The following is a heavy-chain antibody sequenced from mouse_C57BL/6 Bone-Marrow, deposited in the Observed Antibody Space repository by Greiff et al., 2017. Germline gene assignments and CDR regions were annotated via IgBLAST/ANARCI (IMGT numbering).Heavy chain of an antibody. J-gene: IGHJ2*01. D-gene: IGHD1-1*01. CDR2: IHPNSGST. Sequence: QVQLQQPGAELVKPGASVKLSCTASGYSFTSCWFSWVKRRPGPGLEWIGMIHPNSGSTNYNEKFKSKATLAVDKSSSTAYMELSGVTSEDSAVYYCAREDAVVVDYWGQGTTLTVSA. CDR1: GYSFTSCW. CDR3: AREDAVVVDY. V-gene: IGHV1-64*01.